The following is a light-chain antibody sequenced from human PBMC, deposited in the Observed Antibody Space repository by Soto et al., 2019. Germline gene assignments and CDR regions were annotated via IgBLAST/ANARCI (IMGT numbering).Light chain of an antibody. J-gene: IGKJ1*01. Sequence: DIQMTQSPSTLSASVGDRVTITCRASQSISSWLAWYQQKPGKAPKLLIYKASSLESGVPSRFSGSGSGTEFTLTISSLQPDDFATYYCHQYNSYWTFGQGPKVEIK. CDR1: QSISSW. CDR2: KAS. V-gene: IGKV1-5*03. CDR3: HQYNSYWT.